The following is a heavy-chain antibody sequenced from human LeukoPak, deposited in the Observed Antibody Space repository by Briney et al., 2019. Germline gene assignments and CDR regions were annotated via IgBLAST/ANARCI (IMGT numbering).Heavy chain of an antibody. V-gene: IGHV4-59*01. CDR2: IYNSGFT. CDR3: AKAVVTFGAPVAKGFDC. D-gene: IGHD4-23*01. CDR1: GGSFRNFY. Sequence: PSETLSLTCTVSGGSFRNFYWSWIRQPPGKGLEWIGYIYNSGFTDYNPSLKSRVTMSLDTSKNQFSLNLRSVTAADTAIYYCAKAVVTFGAPVAKGFDCWGQGTLVTVSS. J-gene: IGHJ4*02.